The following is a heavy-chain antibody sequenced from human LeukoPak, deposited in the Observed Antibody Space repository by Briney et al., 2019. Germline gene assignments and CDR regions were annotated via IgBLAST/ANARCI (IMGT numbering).Heavy chain of an antibody. CDR3: ASRRFDY. CDR1: GGSISSYY. Sequence: SETLSLTCTVSGGSISSYYWSWIRQPPGKGLEWIGEINHSGSTNYNPSLKSRVTISVDTSKNQFSLKLSSVTAADTAVYYCASRRFDYWGQGTLVTVSS. V-gene: IGHV4-34*01. J-gene: IGHJ4*02. CDR2: INHSGST.